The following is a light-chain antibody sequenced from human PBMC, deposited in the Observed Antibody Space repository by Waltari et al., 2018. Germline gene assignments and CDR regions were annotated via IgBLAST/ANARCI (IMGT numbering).Light chain of an antibody. Sequence: QSVLTQPPSVSGAPGQTIMISCNGRGSNIGAGYAVHWYQQLPGTAPKLVIYENVKRPSGVPDRFSGSKSGTSVSLAITDLQAEDEADYYCQSFDTTQNAWVFGGGTKLIVV. CDR3: QSFDTTQNAWV. CDR2: ENV. J-gene: IGLJ3*02. CDR1: GSNIGAGYA. V-gene: IGLV1-40*01.